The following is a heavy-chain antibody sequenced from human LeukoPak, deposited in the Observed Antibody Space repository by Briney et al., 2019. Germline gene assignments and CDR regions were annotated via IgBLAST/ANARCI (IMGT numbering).Heavy chain of an antibody. Sequence: KPSETLSLTCTVSGASIITTNYYWGWIRQPPGKGLEWIGSISYSGNAYYNPSLKSRVTISVDTSKNQFSLKLSSVTAADTAVYYCARSPPNYYDSSGYGAFDIWGQGTMVTVSS. J-gene: IGHJ3*02. V-gene: IGHV4-39*01. D-gene: IGHD3-22*01. CDR1: GASIITTNYY. CDR2: ISYSGNA. CDR3: ARSPPNYYDSSGYGAFDI.